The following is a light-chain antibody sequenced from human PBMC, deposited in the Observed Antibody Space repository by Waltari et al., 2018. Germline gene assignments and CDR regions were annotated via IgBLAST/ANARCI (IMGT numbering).Light chain of an antibody. CDR3: MQTRQTPPFT. Sequence: DFMMTQLPLSLAVTPGEPPSISCRSRQSLLHTTGYLYWDWYVQKSGQSPQLLIYLGSFRASGVPDRFSGSGSGTDFTLKISRVEAEDVGIYYCMQTRQTPPFTFGPGTKVDIK. J-gene: IGKJ3*01. V-gene: IGKV2-28*01. CDR1: QSLLHTTGYLY. CDR2: LGS.